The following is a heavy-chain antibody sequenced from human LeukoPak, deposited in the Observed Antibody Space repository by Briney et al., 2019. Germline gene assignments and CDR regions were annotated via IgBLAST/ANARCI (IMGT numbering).Heavy chain of an antibody. CDR2: ISSGSSYK. CDR3: ARGGVSGSDSGTLEHDY. J-gene: IGHJ4*02. D-gene: IGHD1/OR15-1a*01. CDR1: AFTFSTYS. V-gene: IGHV3-21*01. Sequence: GGSLRLSCAASAFTFSTYSMNWVRQAPGKGLEWVSSISSGSSYKYYADSVKGRFTIFRDNAKNSLYLQMNSLRAEDTAVYYCARGGVSGSDSGTLEHDYWGQGTLVTVSS.